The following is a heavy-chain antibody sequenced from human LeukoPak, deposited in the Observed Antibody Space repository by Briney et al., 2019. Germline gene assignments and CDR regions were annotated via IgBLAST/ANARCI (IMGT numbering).Heavy chain of an antibody. V-gene: IGHV1-18*01. CDR1: GYTFTSYG. CDR3: ARSPPPKTGYSSSPLPYGMDV. CDR2: ISAYNGNT. Sequence: GASVKVSCKASGYTFTSYGISWVRQAPGQGLEWMGWISAYNGNTNYAQKLQGRVTMTTDTSTSTAYMEPWSLRSDDTAVYYCARSPPPKTGYSSSPLPYGMDVWGQGTTVTVSS. J-gene: IGHJ6*02. D-gene: IGHD6-13*01.